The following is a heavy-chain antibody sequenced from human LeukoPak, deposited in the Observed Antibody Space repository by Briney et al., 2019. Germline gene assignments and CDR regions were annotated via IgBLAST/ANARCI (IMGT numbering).Heavy chain of an antibody. V-gene: IGHV1-18*01. D-gene: IGHD3-16*01. J-gene: IGHJ5*02. Sequence: ASLKVSCKASGYTFTSYGISWARQAPGQGLEWMGWISAYNGNTNYAQKFQGRVAMTTDTFTSTAYMELRSLRCDVTAVLYCARTRWRGYDWGGWFALWGQRTLVSVTS. CDR1: GYTFTSYG. CDR3: ARTRWRGYDWGGWFAL. CDR2: ISAYNGNT.